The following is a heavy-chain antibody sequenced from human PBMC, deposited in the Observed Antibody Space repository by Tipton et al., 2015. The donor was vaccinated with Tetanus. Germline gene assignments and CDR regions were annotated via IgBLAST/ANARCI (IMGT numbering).Heavy chain of an antibody. CDR1: GYTFTGYY. CDR2: IDPNSGAT. D-gene: IGHD3-22*01. V-gene: IGHV1-2*02. CDR3: ARDRGDYIYYGMDV. Sequence: QLVQSGAEMKKPGASVKVSCKASGYTFTGYYIYWVRQAPGQGLEWMGWIDPNSGATVYAQKFQGRATMTRDTSISTAYMELRSLRSDDTAAYYCARDRGDYIYYGMDVWGPGTTVTVS. J-gene: IGHJ6*02.